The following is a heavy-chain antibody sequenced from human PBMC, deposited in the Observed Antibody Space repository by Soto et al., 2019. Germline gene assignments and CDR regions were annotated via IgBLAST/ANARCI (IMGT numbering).Heavy chain of an antibody. CDR1: GFTFSNAW. CDR3: TTDLVSGWADY. V-gene: IGHV3-15*07. D-gene: IGHD6-19*01. CDR2: IKSNPDGGTT. Sequence: EVQLVASGGALVKPGGSLRLSCAASGFTFSNAWMNWVRQAPGKGLEWVGRIKSNPDGGTTDYVAPVKGRFTISRDDSTTTLYLQMNSLKTEDTAVYYCTTDLVSGWADYWGQGTLVTVSS. J-gene: IGHJ4*02.